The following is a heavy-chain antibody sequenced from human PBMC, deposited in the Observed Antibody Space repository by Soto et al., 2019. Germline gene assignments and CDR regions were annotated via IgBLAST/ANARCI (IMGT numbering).Heavy chain of an antibody. CDR3: TTARGTYGAEYFQH. CDR1: GFTFTNAW. V-gene: IGHV3-15*01. J-gene: IGHJ1*01. D-gene: IGHD4-17*01. Sequence: LRLSFADSGFTFTNAWMSWVRQAPGKGLEWVGRIKSKTDGGTTDYAAPVKGRFTISRDDSKNTLYLQMNSLKTEDTAVYYCTTARGTYGAEYFQHWGQGTLVTVSS. CDR2: IKSKTDGGTT.